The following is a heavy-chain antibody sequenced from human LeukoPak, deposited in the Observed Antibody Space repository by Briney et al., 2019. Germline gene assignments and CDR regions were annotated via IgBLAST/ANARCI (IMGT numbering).Heavy chain of an antibody. Sequence: GRSLRLSCAASGFTFSSYGMHWVRQAPGKGLEWVAVIWYDGSNKYYADSVKGRFTISRDNSKNTLYLQMNSLRAEDTAVYYCAKVGSEFGLPYYYMDVWAKGPRSPSP. CDR1: GFTFSSYG. CDR2: IWYDGSNK. D-gene: IGHD3-16*01. J-gene: IGHJ6*03. V-gene: IGHV3-33*06. CDR3: AKVGSEFGLPYYYMDV.